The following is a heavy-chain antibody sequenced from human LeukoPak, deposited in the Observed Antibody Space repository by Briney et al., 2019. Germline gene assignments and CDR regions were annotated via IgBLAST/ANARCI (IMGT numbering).Heavy chain of an antibody. CDR1: GFTFSNYL. D-gene: IGHD3-16*02. Sequence: NPGGSLRLSCAASGFTFSNYLMTWVRQAPGRGLEWVANIRQDGSEKYYVDSVKGRFTISRDNAKNSLYLQMNSLRAEDTAVYYCARGYVWGSDRYTDYWGQGTLVTVSS. J-gene: IGHJ4*02. CDR3: ARGYVWGSDRYTDY. CDR2: IRQDGSEK. V-gene: IGHV3-7*05.